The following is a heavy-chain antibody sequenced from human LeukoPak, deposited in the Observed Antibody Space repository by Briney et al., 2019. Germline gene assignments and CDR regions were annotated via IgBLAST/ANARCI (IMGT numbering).Heavy chain of an antibody. J-gene: IGHJ4*02. CDR1: GFTFSSYS. CDR3: AKGMVRGVILKGFDY. Sequence: GGSLRLSCAASGFTFSSYSMMWVRQAPGKGLEWVSYISSSRTTTYYADSVKGRFTISRDNSKNTLYLQMNSLRAEDTAVYYCAKGMVRGVILKGFDYWGQGTLVTVSS. V-gene: IGHV3-48*01. CDR2: ISSSRTTT. D-gene: IGHD3-10*01.